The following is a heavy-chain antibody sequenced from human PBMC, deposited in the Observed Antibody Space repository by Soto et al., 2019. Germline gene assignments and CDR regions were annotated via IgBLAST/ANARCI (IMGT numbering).Heavy chain of an antibody. D-gene: IGHD4-17*01. Sequence: QVHLVESGGGVVQPGRSLRLSCAASGLTFSNYAMHWVRQAPGKGLEWVAFISYDGTNRCYPDSVKGRFTISRDNSKNTLYLQMNSLKTEDTAVYYCARESSSKVTTGGGGSAKDYWGQGTLVTGSS. V-gene: IGHV3-30-3*01. J-gene: IGHJ4*02. CDR2: ISYDGTNR. CDR3: ARESSSKVTTGGGGSAKDY. CDR1: GLTFSNYA.